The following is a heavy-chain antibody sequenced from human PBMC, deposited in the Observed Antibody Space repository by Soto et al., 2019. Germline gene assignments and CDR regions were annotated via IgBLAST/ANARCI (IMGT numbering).Heavy chain of an antibody. V-gene: IGHV3-33*05. CDR3: ARWGTTGGLDV. Sequence: QVQLVESGGGVVQPGTSLRLSCVGSGFTFRSYVIHWVRQAPGKGLEWVALTSYDGSNNFYGDSVKGRFTISRDNSRNIVEPQMDSLRLEDTALYYCARWGTTGGLDVWGQGTLVSVSS. CDR1: GFTFRSYV. CDR2: TSYDGSNN. D-gene: IGHD3-16*01. J-gene: IGHJ4*02.